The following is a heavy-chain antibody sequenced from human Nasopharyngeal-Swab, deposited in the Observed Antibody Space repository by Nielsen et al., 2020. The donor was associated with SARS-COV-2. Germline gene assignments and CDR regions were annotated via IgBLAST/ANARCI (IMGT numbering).Heavy chain of an antibody. J-gene: IGHJ4*02. D-gene: IGHD3-10*01. CDR3: ARQRFTYGSGSYQGGYYFDY. CDR2: IYPGDSDT. Sequence: KVSCKGSGYSFTSYWIGWVRQVPWKGLECMGIIYPGDSDTRYSPSFQGQVTISVDKSISTAYLQWSSLKASDTAMYYCARQRFTYGSGSYQGGYYFDYWGQGTLVTVSS. V-gene: IGHV5-51*01. CDR1: GYSFTSYW.